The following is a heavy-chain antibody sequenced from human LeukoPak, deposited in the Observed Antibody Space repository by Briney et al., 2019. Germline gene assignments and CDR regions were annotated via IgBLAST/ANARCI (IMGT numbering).Heavy chain of an antibody. CDR1: GFTFSSYW. J-gene: IGHJ2*01. CDR3: ARGGTTVDFGYFDL. V-gene: IGHV3-7*01. Sequence: PGGSLRLSCAASGFTFSSYWMSWVRQAPGKGLEWVANIKQDGSEKYYVDSVKGRFTISRDNAKNSLYLQMNSLRAEDTAVYYCARGGTTVDFGYFDLWGRGTLVTVSS. CDR2: IKQDGSEK. D-gene: IGHD4-23*01.